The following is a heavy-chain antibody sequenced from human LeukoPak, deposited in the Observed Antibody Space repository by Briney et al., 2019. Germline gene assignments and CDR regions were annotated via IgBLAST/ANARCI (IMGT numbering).Heavy chain of an antibody. J-gene: IGHJ4*02. CDR2: ISVSGAGT. CDR3: AKDGYGSGSYSQYFDY. D-gene: IGHD3-10*01. Sequence: GGSLRLSCAASGFTFSSYAMGWVRQAPGKGLEWVSAISVSGAGTFYADSVKGRFTISRDISKNTLYLQMDSLRAEDTAIYYCAKDGYGSGSYSQYFDYWGQGTLVTVSS. V-gene: IGHV3-23*01. CDR1: GFTFSSYA.